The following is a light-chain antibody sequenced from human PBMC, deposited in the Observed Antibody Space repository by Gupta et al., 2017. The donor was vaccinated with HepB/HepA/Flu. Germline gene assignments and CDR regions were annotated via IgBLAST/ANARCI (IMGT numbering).Light chain of an antibody. CDR2: WAS. V-gene: IGKV4-1*01. CDR1: QTVLNY. CDR3: QQYYITPRT. Sequence: DIVMTQSPDSLAVSLGERATINCRSSQTVLNYLAWFQQKPGQPPNLLINWASTRESGVPARFSGRGSGTDFTLTISSLQAEDVAVYYCQQYYITPRTFGPGTKVEIK. J-gene: IGKJ1*01.